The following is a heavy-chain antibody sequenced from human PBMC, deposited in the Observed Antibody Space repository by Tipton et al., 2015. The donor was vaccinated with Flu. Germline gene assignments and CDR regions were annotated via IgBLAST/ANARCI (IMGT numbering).Heavy chain of an antibody. D-gene: IGHD3-9*01. CDR1: GGSFSTHY. Sequence: TLSLTCDVYGGSFSTHYWSWIRQAPGKGLEWIGEITHVGNTNYNPSLKSRVTILIDSSKNQFSLKVTSVTAADTAVYYCARDRDILTGPYGESFYVVDVWGPGTAVSVTS. CDR2: ITHVGNT. CDR3: ARDRDILTGPYGESFYVVDV. V-gene: IGHV4-34*01. J-gene: IGHJ6*01.